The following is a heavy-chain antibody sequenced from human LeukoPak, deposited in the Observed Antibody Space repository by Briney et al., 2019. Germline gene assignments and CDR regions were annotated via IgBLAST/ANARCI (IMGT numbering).Heavy chain of an antibody. CDR2: IKPDGSEK. CDR1: GFTFSDYW. V-gene: IGHV3-7*01. Sequence: SGGSLRLSCAASGFTFSDYWMTWVRQAPGKGQEWVANIKPDGSEKYYVDSVKGRFTISRDNAKNSLYLQMNSLRVEDTAVYYCASYLYWWSGLGYWGQGTLVTVSS. D-gene: IGHD2-8*02. CDR3: ASYLYWWSGLGY. J-gene: IGHJ4*02.